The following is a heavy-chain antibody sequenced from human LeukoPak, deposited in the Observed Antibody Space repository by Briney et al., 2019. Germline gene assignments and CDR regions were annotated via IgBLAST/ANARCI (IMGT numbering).Heavy chain of an antibody. D-gene: IGHD3-22*01. V-gene: IGHV3-11*01. CDR3: ARDGGYYYDSSGYYLGY. CDR1: GFTFSDYN. Sequence: GGSLRLSCAASGFTFSDYNMRWIRQAPGKGLEWVSSISRSGSTKYYADSVKGRFTISRDNAKNSLFLQMNSLRAEDTAVYYCARDGGYYYDSSGYYLGYWGQGTLVTVSS. CDR2: ISRSGSTK. J-gene: IGHJ4*02.